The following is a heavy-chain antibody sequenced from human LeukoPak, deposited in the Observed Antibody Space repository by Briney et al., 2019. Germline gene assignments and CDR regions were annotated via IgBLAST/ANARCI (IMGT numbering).Heavy chain of an antibody. D-gene: IGHD4-17*01. CDR3: AADYGDYVPGHVDC. CDR1: GFTFSSYA. Sequence: PSGSLRPSCAASGFTFSSYAMHWVRQPPGKGLEWVAVISYDGSNKYYADSVKGRFTISRDNSKKTLYLQMNSLRADEPAVYYCAADYGDYVPGHVDCWGQATLVTV. V-gene: IGHV3-30*04. J-gene: IGHJ4*02. CDR2: ISYDGSNK.